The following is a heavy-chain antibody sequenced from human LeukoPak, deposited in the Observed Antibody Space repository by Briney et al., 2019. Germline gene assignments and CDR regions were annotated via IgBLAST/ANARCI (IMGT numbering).Heavy chain of an antibody. V-gene: IGHV3-23*01. CDR3: AKDRYPGSGYFKVGYFDY. CDR1: GITFSSYG. Sequence: GGSLRLSCAASGITFSSYGMSWVRQAPGKGLEWVSAISGSGGSTYYADSVKGRFTISRDNSKNTLYLQMNSLRAEDTAVYYCAKDRYPGSGYFKVGYFDYWGQGTLVTVSS. J-gene: IGHJ4*02. D-gene: IGHD3-22*01. CDR2: ISGSGGST.